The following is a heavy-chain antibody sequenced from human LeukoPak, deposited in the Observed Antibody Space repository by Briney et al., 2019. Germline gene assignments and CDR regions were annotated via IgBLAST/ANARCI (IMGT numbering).Heavy chain of an antibody. Sequence: KTSETLSLTCAVYGGSFSGYYWSWIRQPPGKGLEWIGEINHSGSTNYNPSLKSRVTMSVDTSKNQFSLKLSSVTAADTAVYYCARGLQQWLVTDYWGQGTLVTVSS. CDR3: ARGLQQWLVTDY. CDR2: INHSGST. CDR1: GGSFSGYY. J-gene: IGHJ4*02. D-gene: IGHD6-19*01. V-gene: IGHV4-34*01.